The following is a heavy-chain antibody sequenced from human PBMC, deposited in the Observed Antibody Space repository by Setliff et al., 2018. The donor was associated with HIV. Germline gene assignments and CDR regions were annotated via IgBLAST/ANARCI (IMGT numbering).Heavy chain of an antibody. V-gene: IGHV1-18*01. CDR3: ARLGSGWSDSYYYAMDV. D-gene: IGHD6-19*01. CDR2: ISPYIGHT. CDR1: GYTFTTYG. J-gene: IGHJ6*02. Sequence: GASVNVSCKASGYTFTTYGISWVRQAPGHGLEWMGWISPYIGHTNYAQNFQGRVTMTIDTSTSTAYMELRSLRSDDTAVYFCARLGSGWSDSYYYAMDVWGQGTTVTVSS.